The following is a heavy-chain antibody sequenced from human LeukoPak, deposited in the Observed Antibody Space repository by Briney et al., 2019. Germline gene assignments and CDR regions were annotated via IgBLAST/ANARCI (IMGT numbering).Heavy chain of an antibody. CDR1: GGSISSYY. J-gene: IGHJ6*02. D-gene: IGHD3-10*01. Sequence: SETLSLTCTVSGGSISSYYWSWIRQPPGKGLEWIGYIYYSGSTNYSPSLKSRVTISVDTSKNQFSLKLSSVTAADTAVYYCARAIWFGETLLYYYYGMDVWGQGTTVTVSS. CDR3: ARAIWFGETLLYYYYGMDV. CDR2: IYYSGST. V-gene: IGHV4-59*12.